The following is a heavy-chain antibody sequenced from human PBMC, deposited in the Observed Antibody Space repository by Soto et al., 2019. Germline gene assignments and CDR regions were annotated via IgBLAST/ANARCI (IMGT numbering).Heavy chain of an antibody. CDR3: ARPSMSDGLNY. V-gene: IGHV1-3*01. CDR1: GYTFTSYG. J-gene: IGHJ4*01. D-gene: IGHD3-22*01. CDR2: INAGNGNT. Sequence: ASVKVSCKASGYTFTSYGISWVRQAPGQGLEWMGWINAGNGNTKYSQKFQGRVTITKDTSAATAYMELSSLRSEDTAVYYCARPSMSDGLNYWGQGTLVTVSS.